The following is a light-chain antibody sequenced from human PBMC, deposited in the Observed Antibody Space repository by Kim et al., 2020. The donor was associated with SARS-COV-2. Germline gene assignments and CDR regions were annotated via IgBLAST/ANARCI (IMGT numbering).Light chain of an antibody. CDR3: QQYGSSYT. CDR1: QSFNSRF. J-gene: IGKJ2*01. Sequence: VLTQSPGTLSVSPGERATLSCRASQSFNSRFLAWYQQKTSQAPRLLIYGASTRATGIPDRFSGTVSGADFTLTITRLEPEDAAVYYCQQYGSSYTFGQGTKLEI. CDR2: GAS. V-gene: IGKV3-20*01.